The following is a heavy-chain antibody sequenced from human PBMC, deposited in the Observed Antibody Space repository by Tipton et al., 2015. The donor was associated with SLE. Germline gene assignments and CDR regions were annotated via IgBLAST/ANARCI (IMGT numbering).Heavy chain of an antibody. Sequence: SLRLSCAASGFTFSSYEMNWVRQAPGKGLEWVSYISSSGSTIYYADSVKGRFTISRDNAKNSLYLQMNSLRAEDTAVYYCASFQHRVYGDCFGCWGQGTLVNVSS. CDR3: ASFQHRVYGDCFGC. CDR2: ISSSGSTI. V-gene: IGHV3-48*03. D-gene: IGHD5/OR15-5a*01. J-gene: IGHJ4*02. CDR1: GFTFSSYE.